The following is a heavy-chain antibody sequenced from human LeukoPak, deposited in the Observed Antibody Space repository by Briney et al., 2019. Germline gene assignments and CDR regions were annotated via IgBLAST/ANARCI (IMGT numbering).Heavy chain of an antibody. CDR2: INPNSGGT. V-gene: IGHV1-2*07. J-gene: IGHJ4*02. CDR1: GYIFTDYY. Sequence: ASVKVSCKASGYIFTDYYMHWVRQAPGQGLEWMGWINPNSGGTKLAHQFQDRATMTRDTSISTAYMELSSLRSDDTAIYFCARGSGSDADLPRRPFEFWGQGILVIVSA. CDR3: ARGSGSDADLPRRPFEF.